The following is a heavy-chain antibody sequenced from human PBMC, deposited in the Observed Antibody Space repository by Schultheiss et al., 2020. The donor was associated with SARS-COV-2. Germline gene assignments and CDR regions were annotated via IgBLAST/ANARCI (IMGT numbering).Heavy chain of an antibody. CDR3: ARGGGPYSSSSGGFDP. CDR2: TFYSGTT. J-gene: IGHJ5*02. CDR1: GGPISSGGYH. Sequence: SQTLSLTCSVSGGPISSGGYHWTWIRQHPGKGLEWIGFTFYSGTTYFNPSLKSRIFMSVDTSKNQFSLKLTSVTAADTAVYYCARGGGPYSSSSGGFDPWGQGTLVTVSS. D-gene: IGHD6-13*01. V-gene: IGHV4-31*03.